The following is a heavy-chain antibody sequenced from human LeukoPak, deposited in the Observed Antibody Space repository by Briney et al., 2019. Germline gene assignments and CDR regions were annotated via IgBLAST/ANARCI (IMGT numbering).Heavy chain of an antibody. CDR3: AHSRYYCSDAFCYYFDY. CDR1: GFSLTIGGVG. D-gene: IGHD2-15*01. Sequence: SGPALVKPTQTLTLTCTFSGFSLTIGGVGVGWIRQPPGKALEWLALIYWDDEKRYSPSLHNRLTITKDTYKHQVVLTMTNMDPVDTATYYCAHSRYYCSDAFCYYFDYWGQGTLVTVSS. CDR2: IYWDDEK. J-gene: IGHJ4*02. V-gene: IGHV2-5*02.